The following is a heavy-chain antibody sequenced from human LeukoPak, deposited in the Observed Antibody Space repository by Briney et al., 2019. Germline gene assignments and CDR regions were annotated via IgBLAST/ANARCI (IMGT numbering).Heavy chain of an antibody. Sequence: PGGSLRLSCAASGFTFSSYAMHWVRQAPGKGLEWVAVISYDGSNKYYADSVKGRFTISRDNSKNTLYLQMNSLRAEDTAVYYCATSGARYCTNGVCYYNYYYYYYMDVWGKGTTVTVSS. CDR1: GFTFSSYA. J-gene: IGHJ6*03. D-gene: IGHD2-8*01. CDR2: ISYDGSNK. CDR3: ATSGARYCTNGVCYYNYYYYYYMDV. V-gene: IGHV3-30*04.